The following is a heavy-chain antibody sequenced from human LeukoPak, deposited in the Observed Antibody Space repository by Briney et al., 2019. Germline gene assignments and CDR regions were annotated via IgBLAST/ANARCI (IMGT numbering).Heavy chain of an antibody. CDR2: IYYSGST. CDR3: ARHRRQWLERPPGYYFDY. J-gene: IGHJ4*02. CDR1: GGSISSYY. D-gene: IGHD1-1*01. Sequence: SETLSLTCIVSGGSISSYYWSWIRQPPGKGLEWIGYIYYSGSTNYNPSLKSRVTISVDTSKNQFSLKLSSVTAADTAVYYCARHRRQWLERPPGYYFDYWGQGTLVTVSS. V-gene: IGHV4-59*08.